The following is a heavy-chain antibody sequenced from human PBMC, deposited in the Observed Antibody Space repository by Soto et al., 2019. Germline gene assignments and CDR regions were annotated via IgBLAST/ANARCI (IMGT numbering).Heavy chain of an antibody. V-gene: IGHV3-7*01. CDR3: ARDLTYSSGWYVDWG. J-gene: IGHJ4*02. CDR2: IKQDGSEK. D-gene: IGHD6-19*01. Sequence: EVQLVESGGGLVQPGGSLRLSCAASGFTFSSYWMSWVRQAPGKGLEWVANIKQDGSEKYYVDSVKGRFTISRDNAKNSLYLQMNSLRAEDTAVYYCARDLTYSSGWYVDWGWGQGTLVTVSS. CDR1: GFTFSSYW.